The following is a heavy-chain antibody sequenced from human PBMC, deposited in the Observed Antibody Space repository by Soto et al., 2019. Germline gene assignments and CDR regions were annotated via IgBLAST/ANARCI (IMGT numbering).Heavy chain of an antibody. V-gene: IGHV3-23*01. J-gene: IGHJ6*02. CDR2: ISGSGGST. D-gene: IGHD3-22*01. Sequence: GGSLRLSCAASGFTFSSYAMSWVRQAPGKGLEWVSAISGSGGSTYYADSVKGRFTISRDNSKNTLYLQMNSLRAEDTAVYYCAKETMIVVVAYYYGMDVWGQGTTVTVSS. CDR1: GFTFSSYA. CDR3: AKETMIVVVAYYYGMDV.